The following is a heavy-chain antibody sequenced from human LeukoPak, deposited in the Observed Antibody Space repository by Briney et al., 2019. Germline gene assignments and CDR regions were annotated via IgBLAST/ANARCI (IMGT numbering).Heavy chain of an antibody. CDR1: GFTFSAYA. D-gene: IGHD4-11*01. CDR2: IRGGGGSA. V-gene: IGHV3-23*01. CDR3: ARDPNSDYIGAFDM. J-gene: IGHJ3*02. Sequence: GGSLRLSCTASGFTFSAYAMMWVRQAPGKGPEGVSAIRGGGGSAFYADSVKGRLTISRDNSKYTLFLQMNSLRAEDTAVYYCARDPNSDYIGAFDMWGPGTMVTVSS.